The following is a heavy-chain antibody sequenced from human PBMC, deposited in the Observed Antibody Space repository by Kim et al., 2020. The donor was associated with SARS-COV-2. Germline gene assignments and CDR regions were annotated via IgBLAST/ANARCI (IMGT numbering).Heavy chain of an antibody. J-gene: IGHJ4*02. D-gene: IGHD2-8*02. Sequence: SETLSLTCTVSGGSISSSSYYWGWIRQPPGKGLEWIGSIYYSGSTYYNPSLKSRVTISVDPSKHQFYLRLSSVTAADTAVYYCARHGVVSIVLVVYAAYFAYCGQGTLGTVSS. V-gene: IGHV4-39*01. CDR3: ARHGVVSIVLVVYAAYFAY. CDR2: IYYSGST. CDR1: GGSISSSSYY.